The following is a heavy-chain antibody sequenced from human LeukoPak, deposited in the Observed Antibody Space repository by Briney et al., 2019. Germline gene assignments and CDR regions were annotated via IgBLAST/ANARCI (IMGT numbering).Heavy chain of an antibody. J-gene: IGHJ4*02. CDR3: STSRGTSYYFDY. D-gene: IGHD1-26*01. Sequence: SETLSLTCTVSGGSISSYYWSWIRQPPGKGLEWIGYIYYSGSTNYNPSLKSRVTISVDTSKNQFSLKLSSVTAADTALYYCSTSRGTSYYFDYWGLGTLVTVSS. CDR2: IYYSGST. V-gene: IGHV4-59*08. CDR1: GGSISSYY.